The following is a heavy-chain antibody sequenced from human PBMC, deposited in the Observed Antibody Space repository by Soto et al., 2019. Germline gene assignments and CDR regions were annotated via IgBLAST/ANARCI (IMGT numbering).Heavy chain of an antibody. CDR2: ISGSGGST. CDR1: GFTFSSYA. Sequence: EVQLLESGGGLVQPGGSLRLSCAASGFTFSSYAMSWVRQAPGKGLEWVSAISGSGGSTYYADSVKGRFTISRDNSKNTLYLPMNSLRAEDTAVYYCAKQETRQWLVTWWGQGTLVTVSS. CDR3: AKQETRQWLVTW. D-gene: IGHD6-19*01. J-gene: IGHJ4*02. V-gene: IGHV3-23*01.